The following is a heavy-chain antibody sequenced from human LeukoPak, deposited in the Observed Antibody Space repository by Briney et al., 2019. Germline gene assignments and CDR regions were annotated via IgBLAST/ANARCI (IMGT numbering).Heavy chain of an antibody. CDR1: GFIFSSYS. J-gene: IGHJ6*02. D-gene: IGHD6-13*01. Sequence: GGSLRLSCAASGFIFSSYSMSWVRQAPGKGLEWVSVITGSGGNTYYADSVKGRFTISKDNSKNTVYLQMSSLRVDDTAAYYCAKAASSSWPSYYYGMDVWGQGTTVTVSS. CDR2: ITGSGGNT. CDR3: AKAASSSWPSYYYGMDV. V-gene: IGHV3-23*01.